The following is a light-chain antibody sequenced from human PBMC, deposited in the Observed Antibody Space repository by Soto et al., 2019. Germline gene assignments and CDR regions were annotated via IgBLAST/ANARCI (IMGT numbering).Light chain of an antibody. J-gene: IGLJ2*01. CDR2: EVS. CDR1: SSDGGDYNS. CDR3: SSYTSSSTLV. Sequence: QSALTQPASVSGSPGQSITISCTGTSSDGGDYNSVCWFQQHPGKAPKLMIHEVSNRPSGVSNRFSGSKSGNTASLTISGLQAEDEAHYYCSSYTSSSTLVFGGGTKVTVL. V-gene: IGLV2-14*01.